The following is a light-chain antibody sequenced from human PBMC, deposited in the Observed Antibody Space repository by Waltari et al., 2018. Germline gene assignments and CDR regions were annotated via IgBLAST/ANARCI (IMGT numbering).Light chain of an antibody. CDR2: DVT. CDR3: SSYTSSTTLRV. Sequence: QSALTQPASVSGSPGQSVTISCTGTSSDVGPYNHVSGYQQHPGKAPKLIIYDVTNRPSGVSDRFSGSKSGNTASLTISGLQAEDEADFYCSSYTSSTTLRVFGGGTKLTVL. J-gene: IGLJ3*02. CDR1: SSDVGPYNH. V-gene: IGLV2-14*03.